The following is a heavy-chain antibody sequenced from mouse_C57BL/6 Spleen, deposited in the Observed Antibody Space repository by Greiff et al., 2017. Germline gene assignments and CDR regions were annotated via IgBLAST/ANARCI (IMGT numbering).Heavy chain of an antibody. CDR2: IYPGDGDT. Sequence: VQLQQSGAELVKPGASVKISCKASGYAFSSYWLNWVKQRPGKGLEWIGQIYPGDGDTNYNGQFKGKATLTADKSSSTAYTQLSSLTSEDSAVYFCAKGPHYYGSSYPYYFDYWGQGTTLTVSS. V-gene: IGHV1-80*01. CDR1: GYAFSSYW. CDR3: AKGPHYYGSSYPYYFDY. D-gene: IGHD1-1*01. J-gene: IGHJ2*01.